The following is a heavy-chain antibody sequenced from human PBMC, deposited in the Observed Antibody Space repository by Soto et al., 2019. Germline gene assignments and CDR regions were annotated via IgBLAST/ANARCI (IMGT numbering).Heavy chain of an antibody. J-gene: IGHJ5*02. Sequence: PSETLSLTCTVSGGSISSSSYYWGWIRQPPGKGLEWIGEINHSGSTNYNPSLKSRVTISVDTSKNQFSLTLSSVTAADTAVYYCARGRTTYYGSGSYYRWFDPWGQGTLVTVSS. D-gene: IGHD3-10*01. CDR2: INHSGST. CDR1: GGSISSSSYY. CDR3: ARGRTTYYGSGSYYRWFDP. V-gene: IGHV4-39*07.